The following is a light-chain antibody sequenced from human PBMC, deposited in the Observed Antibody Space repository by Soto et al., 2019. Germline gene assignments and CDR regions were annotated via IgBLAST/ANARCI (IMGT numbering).Light chain of an antibody. Sequence: DIVLTQTPLSSPVTLGQPASISCKSSQSLLHSDGNTYLSWLHQSPGQSPRLLIYTTSNRFSGVPDRFSGSGAGTDFTLTISRVEAEDVGVYYCMQATHYPPYTFGQGTKLEIK. CDR3: MQATHYPPYT. CDR1: QSLLHSDGNTY. J-gene: IGKJ2*01. CDR2: TTS. V-gene: IGKV2-24*01.